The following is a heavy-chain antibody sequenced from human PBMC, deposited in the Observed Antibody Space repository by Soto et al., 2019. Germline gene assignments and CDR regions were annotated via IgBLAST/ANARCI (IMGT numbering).Heavy chain of an antibody. D-gene: IGHD2-21*02. CDR3: ATLPPRIVVMTLPFPS. CDR2: IYYSGST. CDR1: GGSISSSSYY. J-gene: IGHJ4*02. Sequence: SETLSLTCTVSGGSISSSSYYWGWIRQPPGKGLEWIGSIYYSGSTYYNPSLKSRVTISVDTSKNQFSLKLSSVTAADTAVYYCATLPPRIVVMTLPFPSWGQGTLVTSPQ. V-gene: IGHV4-39*01.